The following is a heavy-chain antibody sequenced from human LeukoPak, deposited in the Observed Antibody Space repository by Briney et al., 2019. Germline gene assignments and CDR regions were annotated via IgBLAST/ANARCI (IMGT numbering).Heavy chain of an antibody. CDR3: ARAPMIVVVFPPRLDF. CDR2: INPNTGGT. CDR1: GYTFTGYY. Sequence: ASVKVSCKTSGYTFTGYYMHWVRQAPGQRLEWMGWINPNTGGTNYAQKFQGRVTMTSDTSISTAYMELSSLRSDDTAMYYCARAPMIVVVFPPRLDFWGQGTLVTVPS. J-gene: IGHJ4*02. V-gene: IGHV1-2*02. D-gene: IGHD3-22*01.